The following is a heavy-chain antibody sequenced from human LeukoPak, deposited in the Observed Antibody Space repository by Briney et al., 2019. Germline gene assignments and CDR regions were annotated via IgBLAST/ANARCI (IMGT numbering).Heavy chain of an antibody. Sequence: GGSLRLSCAASGFPFNAYWMTWVRQAPGKGLEWVANIRQDGDTKYYVDSVKGRFTISRDNAMNSLYLQMNSLRAEDTAIYYCARSLPYGTTWYGRSDFWGRGTLVTVSS. CDR3: ARSLPYGTTWYGRSDF. J-gene: IGHJ4*02. CDR2: IRQDGDTK. V-gene: IGHV3-7*03. CDR1: GFPFNAYW. D-gene: IGHD6-13*01.